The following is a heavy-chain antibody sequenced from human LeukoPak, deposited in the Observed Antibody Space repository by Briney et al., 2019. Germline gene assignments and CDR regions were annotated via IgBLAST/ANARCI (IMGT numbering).Heavy chain of an antibody. V-gene: IGHV3-30*18. Sequence: GGSLRLSCAASGFTFSSYGMHWVRQAPGKGLEWVAVISYDGSNKYYADSVKGRFTISRDNSKNTLYLQMSSLRAEDTAVYYCAKNYDILTGYYKDYYFDYWGQGTLVTVSS. CDR3: AKNYDILTGYYKDYYFDY. J-gene: IGHJ4*02. CDR2: ISYDGSNK. D-gene: IGHD3-9*01. CDR1: GFTFSSYG.